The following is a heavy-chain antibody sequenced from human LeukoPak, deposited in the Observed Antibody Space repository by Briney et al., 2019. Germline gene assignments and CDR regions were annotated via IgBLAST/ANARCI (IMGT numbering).Heavy chain of an antibody. V-gene: IGHV3-21*01. CDR2: ISSSSSYI. CDR1: GFTFSSYS. CDR3: ARGRSGSYSLDY. Sequence: GGSLRLSCAASGFTFSSYSMNWVRQAPGKGLEWVSSISSSSSYIYYADSVKGRFTISRDNAKNSLYPQMNSLRAEDTAVYYCARGRSGSYSLDYWGQGTLVTVSS. J-gene: IGHJ4*02. D-gene: IGHD3-10*01.